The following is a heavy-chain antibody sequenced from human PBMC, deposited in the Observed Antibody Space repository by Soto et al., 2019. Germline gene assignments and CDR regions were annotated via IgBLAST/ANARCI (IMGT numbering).Heavy chain of an antibody. CDR3: VRDYQYGVDM. D-gene: IGHD2-8*01. V-gene: IGHV3-48*01. Sequence: EVQLVESGGGFVQPGGSLRLSCAASGFTFNTFPMNWVRLAPGKGLEWLSHISSNSDAMYYADSVKGRFTISRDNARKSLYLQMNILIVDDTAVYYCVRDYQYGVDMWGQGPMVTVSS. CDR1: GFTFNTFP. J-gene: IGHJ3*02. CDR2: ISSNSDAM.